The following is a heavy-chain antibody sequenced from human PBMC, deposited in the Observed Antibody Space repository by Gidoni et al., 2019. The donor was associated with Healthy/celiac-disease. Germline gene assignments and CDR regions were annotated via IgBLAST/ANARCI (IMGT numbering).Heavy chain of an antibody. V-gene: IGHV3-53*01. CDR1: GFPVSSNY. J-gene: IGHJ4*02. CDR2: IYSGGST. CDR3: ARGGGTYYYDSSGYYGY. Sequence: EVQLVESGGGLIQPGGSLSLSCAAPGFPVSSNYMSWVRQAPGKGLEWVSVIYSGGSTYYADSVKGRFTISRDNSKNTLYLQMNSLRAEDTAVYYCARGGGTYYYDSSGYYGYWGQGTLVTVSS. D-gene: IGHD3-22*01.